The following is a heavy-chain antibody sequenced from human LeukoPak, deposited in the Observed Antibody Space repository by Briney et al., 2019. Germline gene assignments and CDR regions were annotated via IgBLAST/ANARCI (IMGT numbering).Heavy chain of an antibody. CDR3: ARVGYCSSTSCYVKGGNWFDP. D-gene: IGHD2-2*01. Sequence: GGSLRLSCAASGFTFSSYWMHWVRQAPGKGLVWVSRINSDGSSTSYADSVKGRFTISRDNAKNTLYLQMNSLRAKDTAVYYCARVGYCSSTSCYVKGGNWFDPWGQGTLVTVSS. CDR1: GFTFSSYW. CDR2: INSDGSST. J-gene: IGHJ5*02. V-gene: IGHV3-74*01.